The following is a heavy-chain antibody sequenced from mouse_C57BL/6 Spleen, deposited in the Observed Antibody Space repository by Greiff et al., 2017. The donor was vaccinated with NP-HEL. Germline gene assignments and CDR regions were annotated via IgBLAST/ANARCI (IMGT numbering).Heavy chain of an antibody. CDR2: ISSGGDYI. CDR1: GFTFSSYA. D-gene: IGHD4-1*01. J-gene: IGHJ2*01. V-gene: IGHV5-9-1*02. Sequence: DVMLVESGEGLVKPGGSLKLSCAASGFTFSSYAMSWVRQTPEKRLEWVAYISSGGDYIYYADTVKGRFTISRDNARNTLYLQMSSLKSEDTAMYYCTRGELGFDYWGQGTTLTVSS. CDR3: TRGELGFDY.